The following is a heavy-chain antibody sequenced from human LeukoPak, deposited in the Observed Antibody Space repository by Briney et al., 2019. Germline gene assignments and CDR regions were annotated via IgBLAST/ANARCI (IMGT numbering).Heavy chain of an antibody. CDR2: ISAYNGNT. CDR3: ARDQIVVVVAATESYYYYGMDV. D-gene: IGHD2-15*01. CDR1: GYTFTSYG. J-gene: IGHJ6*02. Sequence: ASVKVSCKASGYTFTSYGISWVRQAPGQGLEWMGWISAYNGNTNYARKLQGRVTMTTDTSTSTAYMELRSLRSDDTAVYYCARDQIVVVVAATESYYYYGMDVWGQGTTVTVSS. V-gene: IGHV1-18*01.